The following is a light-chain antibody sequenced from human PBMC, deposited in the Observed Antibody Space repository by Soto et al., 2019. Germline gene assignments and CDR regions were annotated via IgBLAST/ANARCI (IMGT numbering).Light chain of an antibody. CDR1: QSVSSGY. CDR2: GAS. CDR3: QQYGSSLIT. J-gene: IGKJ5*01. V-gene: IGKV3-20*01. Sequence: EIVLTQSPGALSLSPGERATLSCRASQSVSSGYLAWYQQKPGQAPRLLIYGASSRATGIPARYSGSGSGADFTLTISRLEPEDFAVYYCQQYGSSLITFGQGTRLVIK.